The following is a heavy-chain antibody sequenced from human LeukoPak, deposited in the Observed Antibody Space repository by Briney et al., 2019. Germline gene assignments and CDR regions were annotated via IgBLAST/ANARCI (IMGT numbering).Heavy chain of an antibody. V-gene: IGHV3-66*01. Sequence: GGSLRLSCAASGFTVSSNYMNWVRQAPGKGLEWVSGVYDDGSTYYADSVKGRFTISRDNSKNTLYLQMNSLRAEGTAVYYCATYGDSGKAGYWGRGTVVTVSS. CDR3: ATYGDSGKAGY. CDR1: GFTVSSNY. D-gene: IGHD3-10*01. CDR2: VYDDGST. J-gene: IGHJ4*02.